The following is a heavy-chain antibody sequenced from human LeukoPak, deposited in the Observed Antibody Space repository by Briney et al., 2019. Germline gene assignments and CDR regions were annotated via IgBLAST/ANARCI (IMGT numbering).Heavy chain of an antibody. Sequence: SETLSLTCTVSGGSISSYYWSWIRQPPGKGLEWIGYIYYSGSTNYNPSLKSRVTISVDTSKNQFSLKLSSVTAADTAVYYCARWGSYDAFDIWGQGTMVTVSS. V-gene: IGHV4-59*08. D-gene: IGHD7-27*01. J-gene: IGHJ3*02. CDR3: ARWGSYDAFDI. CDR1: GGSISSYY. CDR2: IYYSGST.